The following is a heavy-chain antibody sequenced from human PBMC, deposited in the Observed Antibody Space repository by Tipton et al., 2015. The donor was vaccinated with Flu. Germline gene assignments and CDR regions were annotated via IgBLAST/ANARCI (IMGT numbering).Heavy chain of an antibody. J-gene: IGHJ5*02. V-gene: IGHV4-4*07. CDR2: FYNNGST. Sequence: LRLSCSVSGGSISTYYWSWIRQPAGKGLEWVGHFYNNGSTRYNPSLRNRCTMSADTSRSQFSLKVTSVTAADTAVYFCAREGDDYSRGWYASWGQGILVTVSS. D-gene: IGHD6-19*01. CDR1: GGSISTYY. CDR3: AREGDDYSRGWYAS.